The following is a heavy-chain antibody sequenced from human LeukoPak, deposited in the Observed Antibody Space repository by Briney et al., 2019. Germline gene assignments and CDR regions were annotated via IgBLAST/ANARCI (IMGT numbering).Heavy chain of an antibody. Sequence: PSETLSLTCTVSGGSISSGSYYWSWIRQPAGKGLEWIGRIYTSGSTNYNPSLKSRVTISVDTSKNQFSLKLSSVTAADTAVYYCASWRLMRAFDIWGQGTMVTVSS. CDR1: GGSISSGSYY. D-gene: IGHD2-8*01. V-gene: IGHV4-61*02. J-gene: IGHJ3*02. CDR3: ASWRLMRAFDI. CDR2: IYTSGST.